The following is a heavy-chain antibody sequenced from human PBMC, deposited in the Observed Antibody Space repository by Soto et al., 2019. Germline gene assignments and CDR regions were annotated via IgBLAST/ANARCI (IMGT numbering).Heavy chain of an antibody. J-gene: IGHJ4*02. CDR1: GFMFSNYA. D-gene: IGHD4-17*01. CDR2: ISGGSITT. CDR3: ARDFGYGDYVDC. V-gene: IGHV3-48*02. Sequence: GGSLRLSCSASGFMFSNYAMSWVRQAPGKGLEWVSYISGGSITTYYADSVKGRFTISRDNAKNSLYLQLNSLRDEDTAVYYCARDFGYGDYVDCWGQGTLVTVSS.